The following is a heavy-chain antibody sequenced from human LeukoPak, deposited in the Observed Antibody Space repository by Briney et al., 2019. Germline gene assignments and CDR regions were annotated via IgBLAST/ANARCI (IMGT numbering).Heavy chain of an antibody. CDR3: ARISTGSYYFDS. V-gene: IGHV4-34*01. J-gene: IGHJ4*02. CDR2: INHSGST. CDR1: GGSFSGCY. Sequence: PSETLSLTCAVYGGSFSGCYWSWIRQPPGKGLEWIGEINHSGSTNYNPSLKSRVTISVDTSKNQFSLKLNSVTAADTAVFYCARISTGSYYFDSWGQGTLVTVSS. D-gene: IGHD1-26*01.